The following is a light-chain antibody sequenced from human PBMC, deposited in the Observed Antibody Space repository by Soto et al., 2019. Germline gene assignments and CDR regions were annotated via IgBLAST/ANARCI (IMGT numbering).Light chain of an antibody. CDR3: QQYNSHMKT. CDR2: KAS. J-gene: IGKJ1*01. Sequence: DIQMTQSPSTLSASVGDRVTITCRASQSISSWLAWYQQKPGKAPKLLIYKASSLESGVPSRFSGSGSGTEFTLTISSLQPDGFATYYCQQYNSHMKTFGQGTKVEIK. CDR1: QSISSW. V-gene: IGKV1-5*03.